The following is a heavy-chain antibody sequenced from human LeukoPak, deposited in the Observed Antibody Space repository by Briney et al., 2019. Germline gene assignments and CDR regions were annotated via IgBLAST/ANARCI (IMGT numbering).Heavy chain of an antibody. CDR1: GYTFTSYG. V-gene: IGHV1-18*01. J-gene: IGHJ4*02. CDR2: ISAYNGNT. Sequence: GASVKVSCKASGYTFTSYGISWVRQAPGQGLEWMGWISAYNGNTNYAQKLQGRVTMTTDTSTSTAYMELRSLRSDDTAVYYCARDLYYILTGYAPFDDWGQGTLVSVSS. CDR3: ARDLYYILTGYAPFDD. D-gene: IGHD3-9*01.